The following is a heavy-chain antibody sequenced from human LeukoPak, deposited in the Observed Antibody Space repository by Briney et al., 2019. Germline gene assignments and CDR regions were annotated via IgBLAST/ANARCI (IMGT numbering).Heavy chain of an antibody. CDR1: GFIVGSNY. CDR2: IYRGGNT. CDR3: ARGFYEFEDSGYYFDF. D-gene: IGHD3-22*01. J-gene: IGHJ4*02. Sequence: GGSLRLSCAASGFIVGSNYMNWDRQGPGKGLEWVSVIYRGGNTFYTDSVRGRFTISRDNSKNILYLQMNSLRPEDTAVYYCARGFYEFEDSGYYFDFWGQGTLVTVSS. V-gene: IGHV3-66*02.